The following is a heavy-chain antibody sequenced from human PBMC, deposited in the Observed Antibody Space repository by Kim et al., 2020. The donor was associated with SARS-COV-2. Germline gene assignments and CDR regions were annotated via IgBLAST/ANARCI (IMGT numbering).Heavy chain of an antibody. Sequence: GCHSHAQKVQGRGTMTRDTSTSTVYMELSSLRSEDTAVYYCARVGGGMDVWGQGTTVTVSS. V-gene: IGHV1-46*01. CDR2: GCH. CDR3: ARVGGGMDV. J-gene: IGHJ6*02.